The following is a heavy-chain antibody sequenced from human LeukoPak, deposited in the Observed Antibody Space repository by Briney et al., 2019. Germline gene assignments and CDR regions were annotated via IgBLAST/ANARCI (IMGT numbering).Heavy chain of an antibody. Sequence: GGSLRLSCAASGFTLSSYWMHWVRQAPGKGLVWVSRINSDGRSTTYADSVKGRFTICRDNAKHTLYLQMNSLRAEDTAVYYCARDYDSFDYWGQGTLVTVSS. CDR2: INSDGRST. CDR1: GFTLSSYW. V-gene: IGHV3-74*01. J-gene: IGHJ4*02. CDR3: ARDYDSFDY. D-gene: IGHD3-3*01.